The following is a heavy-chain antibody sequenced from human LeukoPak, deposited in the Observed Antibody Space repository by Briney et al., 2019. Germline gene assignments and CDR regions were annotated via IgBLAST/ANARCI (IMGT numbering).Heavy chain of an antibody. Sequence: SETLSLTCTVSGGSISSYYWSWIRQPPGKGLEWIGHIYGSGSTNYNPSLKSRVTLSVDTSKNQFSLKLSSVTAADTAVYYCARRHGYNSDYWGQGTLVTASS. J-gene: IGHJ4*02. CDR3: ARRHGYNSDY. CDR2: IYGSGST. V-gene: IGHV4-59*01. D-gene: IGHD5-24*01. CDR1: GGSISSYY.